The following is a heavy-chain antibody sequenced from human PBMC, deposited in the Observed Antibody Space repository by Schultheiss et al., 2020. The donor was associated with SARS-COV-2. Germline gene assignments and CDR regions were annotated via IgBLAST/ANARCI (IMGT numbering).Heavy chain of an antibody. CDR3: AKRSGSGSYFES. D-gene: IGHD3-10*01. Sequence: GGSLRLSCAASGFTFSSYEMNWVRQAPGKGLEWVSYISSSGSTIYYADSVKGRFTISRDNAKNSLYLQMNSLRAEDTAVYHCAKRSGSGSYFESWGQGTLVTVSS. CDR1: GFTFSSYE. V-gene: IGHV3-48*03. CDR2: ISSSGSTI. J-gene: IGHJ4*02.